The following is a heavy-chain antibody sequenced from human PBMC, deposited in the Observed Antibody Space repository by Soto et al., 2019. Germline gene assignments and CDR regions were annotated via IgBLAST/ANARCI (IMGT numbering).Heavy chain of an antibody. CDR3: AREEGTYYEILTGPYYYYGMDG. CDR2: ISAYNGNT. J-gene: IGHJ6*02. D-gene: IGHD3-9*01. CDR1: GYTFTSYG. V-gene: IGHV1-18*01. Sequence: GASVKVSCKASGYTFTSYGISWVRQAPGQGLEWMGWISAYNGNTNYAQKLQGRVTMTTDTSTSTAYMELRSLRSDDTAVYYCAREEGTYYEILTGPYYYYGMDGWGQGTTVTVSS.